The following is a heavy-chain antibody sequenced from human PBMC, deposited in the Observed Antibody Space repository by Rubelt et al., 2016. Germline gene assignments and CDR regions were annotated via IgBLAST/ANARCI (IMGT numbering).Heavy chain of an antibody. Sequence: EVQLVESGGGLVQPGRSLRLSCAASGFTFDDFAMHWVRQAPGKGLEWVSGISWNSVYIGYADSVTGRFTLSRDSAKRSLYLQMNSLRAEDTAFYYCAKDIRGGLQQLDDWGRGTLVTVSS. V-gene: IGHV3-9*01. D-gene: IGHD6-13*01. CDR2: ISWNSVYI. CDR3: AKDIRGGLQQLDD. J-gene: IGHJ4*02. CDR1: GFTFDDFA.